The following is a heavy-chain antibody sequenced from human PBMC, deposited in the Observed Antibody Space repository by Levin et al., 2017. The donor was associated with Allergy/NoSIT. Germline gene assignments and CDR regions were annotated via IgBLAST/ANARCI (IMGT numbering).Heavy chain of an antibody. CDR2: IANDGSSE. Sequence: GESLKISCAASEFTFSYFTMHWVRQAPGKGLEWVAVIANDGSSESYADSVKGRFTISRDNSKNTLYLQMSSLRTEDTAVYYCAKTRSTYGNYGGIDYWGQGTLVTVSS. CDR1: EFTFSYFT. D-gene: IGHD4-11*01. CDR3: AKTRSTYGNYGGIDY. V-gene: IGHV3-30*15. J-gene: IGHJ4*02.